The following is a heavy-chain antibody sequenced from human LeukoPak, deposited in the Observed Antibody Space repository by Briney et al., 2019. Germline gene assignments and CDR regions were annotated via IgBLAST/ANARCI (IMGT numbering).Heavy chain of an antibody. D-gene: IGHD6-19*01. CDR3: ARDPLYGSGA. J-gene: IGHJ5*02. CDR2: IRADGGVR. Sequence: GGPLRLSCGASGFTYSSSWMIWLGQAPGKGLEWVANIRADGGVRNYVDSVKGRFTISRDNAKNSLYLQMNSLRAEDTAVYYCARDPLYGSGAWGQGTLVTVSS. CDR1: GFTYSSSW. V-gene: IGHV3-7*05.